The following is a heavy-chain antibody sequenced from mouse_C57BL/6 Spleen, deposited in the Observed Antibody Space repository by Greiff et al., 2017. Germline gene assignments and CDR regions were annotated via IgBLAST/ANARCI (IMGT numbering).Heavy chain of an antibody. V-gene: IGHV5-12*01. CDR2: ISNGGGST. CDR3: ARHNWLYWYVDV. D-gene: IGHD4-1*01. CDR1: GFTFSDYY. J-gene: IGHJ1*03. Sequence: EVQLVESGGGLVQPGGSLKLSCAASGFTFSDYYMYWVRQTPEKRLEWVAYISNGGGSTYYPDTVKGRFTISRANAKNTRYLQMSRLKSEDTAMYYCARHNWLYWYVDVWGTGTTVTVSS.